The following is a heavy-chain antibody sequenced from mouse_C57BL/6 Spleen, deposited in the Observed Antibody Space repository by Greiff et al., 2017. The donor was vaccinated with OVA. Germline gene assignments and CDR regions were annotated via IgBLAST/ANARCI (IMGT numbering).Heavy chain of an antibody. D-gene: IGHD3-2*02. J-gene: IGHJ3*01. CDR2: IYPGDGDT. V-gene: IGHV1-82*01. CDR3: ARSAQATVTWFAY. CDR1: GYAFSSSW. Sequence: VHLVESGPELVKPGASVKISCKASGYAFSSSWMNWVKQRPGKGLEWIGRIYPGDGDTNYNGKFKGKATLTADKSSSTAYMQLSSLTSEDSAVYFCARSAQATVTWFAYWGQGTLVTVSA.